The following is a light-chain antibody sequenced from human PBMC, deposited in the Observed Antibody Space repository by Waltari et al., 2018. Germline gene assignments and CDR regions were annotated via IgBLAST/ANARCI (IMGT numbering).Light chain of an antibody. CDR2: DAS. Sequence: EIVMTQSPATLSVSPGERATLSCRASQSVRSNVVWYQQKPGQAPRLLIFDASTRATSIPARFSGSGFGTEFTLTISSLQSEDFAVYYCQHYHNWPHTFGQGTTV. J-gene: IGKJ1*01. CDR1: QSVRSN. CDR3: QHYHNWPHT. V-gene: IGKV3-15*01.